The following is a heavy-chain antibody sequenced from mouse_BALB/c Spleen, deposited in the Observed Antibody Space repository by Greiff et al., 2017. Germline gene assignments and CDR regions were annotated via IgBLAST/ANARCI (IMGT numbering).Heavy chain of an antibody. CDR1: GFTFSSYG. V-gene: IGHV5-6*02. J-gene: IGHJ4*01. Sequence: EVKLVESGGDLVKPGGSLKLSCAASGFTFSSYGMSWVRQTPDKRLEWVATISSGGSYTYYPDSVKGRFTISRDNAKNTLYLQMSSLKSEDTAMYYCARRGLGEYYAMDYWGQGTSVTVSS. D-gene: IGHD4-1*01. CDR3: ARRGLGEYYAMDY. CDR2: ISSGGSYT.